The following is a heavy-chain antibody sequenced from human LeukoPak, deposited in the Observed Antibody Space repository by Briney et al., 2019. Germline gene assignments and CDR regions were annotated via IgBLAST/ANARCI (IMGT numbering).Heavy chain of an antibody. Sequence: PGRSLRLSCAASGSTFSNYGFHWVRQAPGKGLEWVAVIWYDGSNKYYADSVKGRFTISRDNSKNTLYLQMNSLRAEDTAVYYCARDLGTTNYFFDYWGQGTLVTVSS. V-gene: IGHV3-33*01. CDR3: ARDLGTTNYFFDY. J-gene: IGHJ4*02. CDR1: GSTFSNYG. D-gene: IGHD4-17*01. CDR2: IWYDGSNK.